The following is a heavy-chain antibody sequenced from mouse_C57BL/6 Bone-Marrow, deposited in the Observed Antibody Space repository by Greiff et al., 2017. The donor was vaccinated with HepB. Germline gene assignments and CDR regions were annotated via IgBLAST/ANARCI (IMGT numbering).Heavy chain of an antibody. V-gene: IGHV1-61*01. CDR1: GYTFTSYW. Sequence: QVQLQQPGAELVRPGSSVKLSCKASGYTFTSYWMDWVKQRPGQGLEWIGNIYPSDSETHYNPKFKDKATLTVDKSSSTAYMQLSSLTSEDSAVYYCARSPYDYDEFAYWGQGTLVTVSA. D-gene: IGHD2-4*01. J-gene: IGHJ3*01. CDR3: ARSPYDYDEFAY. CDR2: IYPSDSET.